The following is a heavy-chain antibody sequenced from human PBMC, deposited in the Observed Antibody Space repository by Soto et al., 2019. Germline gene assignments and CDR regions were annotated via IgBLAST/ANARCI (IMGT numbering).Heavy chain of an antibody. CDR1: GFSFSSYA. J-gene: IGHJ4*02. Sequence: GGSLRLSCAASGFSFSSYAMHWVRQAPGKGLEWVAVISSDGSNKYHADSVEGRFTISRDNSKNTLYLQMNSLRAEDTAVYYCASPDSYFEYWGQGTLVTVSS. V-gene: IGHV3-30-3*01. D-gene: IGHD3-22*01. CDR2: ISSDGSNK. CDR3: ASPDSYFEY.